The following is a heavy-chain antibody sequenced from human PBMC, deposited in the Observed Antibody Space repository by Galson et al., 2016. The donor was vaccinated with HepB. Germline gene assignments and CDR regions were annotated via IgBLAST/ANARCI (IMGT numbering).Heavy chain of an antibody. J-gene: IGHJ4*02. V-gene: IGHV5-51*01. CDR3: ARHGYSPSAKYFFDY. D-gene: IGHD5-12*01. Sequence: QSGAEVKKPGEPLKISCQSSGYDYTGYWIGWVRQMPGKGLEWMGIMYPGNFNAKYNPSFQGQVTFSADKSINTAYLQWSSLKASDTAIYYCARHGYSPSAKYFFDYWGQGTLVTVSS. CDR2: MYPGNFNA. CDR1: GYDYTGYW.